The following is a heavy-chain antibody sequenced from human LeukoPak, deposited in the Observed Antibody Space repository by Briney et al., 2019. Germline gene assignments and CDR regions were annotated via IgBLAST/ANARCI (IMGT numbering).Heavy chain of an antibody. D-gene: IGHD5-18*01. Sequence: PGGSLRLSCAASGFTFSSYAMSWVRQAPGKGLEWVSGIGGGGGGVFYADSVKGRFTISRDNSKNTLYLQMNSLRAEDTAVYQCAKDPRTVGIQLWSTWGQGALVTVSS. V-gene: IGHV3-23*01. J-gene: IGHJ4*02. CDR1: GFTFSSYA. CDR3: AKDPRTVGIQLWST. CDR2: IGGGGGGV.